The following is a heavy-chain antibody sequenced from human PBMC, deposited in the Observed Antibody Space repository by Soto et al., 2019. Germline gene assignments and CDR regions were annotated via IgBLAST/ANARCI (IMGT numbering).Heavy chain of an antibody. CDR3: TRDPLLVHEFYYYMDV. Sequence: GGSLRLSCAASGFSFASYSMNWVRQAPGKGLEWVSSISGSSRYIYYAGSVEGRSTISRDNAEKSLFLQMNSLRAEDTAVYYCTRDPLLVHEFYYYMDVWGKGTTVTVSS. CDR2: ISGSSRYI. J-gene: IGHJ6*03. CDR1: GFSFASYS. D-gene: IGHD2-15*01. V-gene: IGHV3-21*01.